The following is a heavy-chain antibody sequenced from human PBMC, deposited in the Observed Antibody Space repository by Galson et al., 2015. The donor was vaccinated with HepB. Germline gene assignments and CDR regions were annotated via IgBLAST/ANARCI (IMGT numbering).Heavy chain of an antibody. CDR3: ASKSSGVWDY. CDR2: ISSSSSTI. V-gene: IGHV3-48*01. D-gene: IGHD3-22*01. J-gene: IGHJ4*02. Sequence: SLRLSCAASGFTFSSYSMNWVRQAPGKGLEWVSYISSSSSTIYYADSVKGRFTISRDNSKNTLYLQMNSLRAEDTAVYYCASKSSGVWDYWGQGTLVTVSS. CDR1: GFTFSSYS.